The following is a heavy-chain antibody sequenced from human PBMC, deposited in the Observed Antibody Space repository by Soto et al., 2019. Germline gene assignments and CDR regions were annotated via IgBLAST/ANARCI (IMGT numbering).Heavy chain of an antibody. J-gene: IGHJ4*02. CDR1: ECPSRTYD. CDR2: ISNGGHAT. CDR3: AKVTWSGERC. D-gene: IGHD3-10*01. V-gene: IGHV3-23*01. Sequence: EVQMLESGGDLKQPGGSLRLSCAASECPSRTYDMSWVRQAPGKGLEWVAAISNGGHATHYADSVRGRFTISKDDSKNTLYLQINSLRADDTALYYCAKVTWSGERCWGRGTLVTVSS.